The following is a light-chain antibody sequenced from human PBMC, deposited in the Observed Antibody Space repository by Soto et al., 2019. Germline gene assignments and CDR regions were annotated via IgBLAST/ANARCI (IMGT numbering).Light chain of an antibody. CDR1: QSVGNN. CDR3: QQYNGWPIT. CDR2: GAS. J-gene: IGKJ5*01. Sequence: EIVMTQSAVTRCXXRXXXXTXXXRASQSVGNNLAWHQQKPGQAPRLLIYGASTRATGFPARFSGSGSGTEFTLTISSLQSEDFAVYYCQQYNGWPITFGQGTRLEIK. V-gene: IGKV3-15*01.